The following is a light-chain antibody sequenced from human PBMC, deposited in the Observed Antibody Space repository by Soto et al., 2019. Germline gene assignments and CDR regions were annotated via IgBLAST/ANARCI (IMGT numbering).Light chain of an antibody. Sequence: EIVMTQSPATLSVSPGERATLSCRASQSVSSNLAWYQQKPGQGPRLLIYGAFTRATGIPARFSGSGSGTEFTLTISSLQSEDFGVYYCQQYNDWPPKYTFGQGTKLEIK. J-gene: IGKJ2*01. CDR3: QQYNDWPPKYT. V-gene: IGKV3-15*01. CDR2: GAF. CDR1: QSVSSN.